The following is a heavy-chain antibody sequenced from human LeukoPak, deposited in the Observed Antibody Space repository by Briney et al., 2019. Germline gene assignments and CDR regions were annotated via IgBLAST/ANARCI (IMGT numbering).Heavy chain of an antibody. CDR2: IKTSGST. D-gene: IGHD5-12*01. CDR3: ARTPLVANGAGAFDI. CDR1: DGSISSGSYY. Sequence: SQTLSLTCTVSDGSISSGSYYWSWIRQPAGKGLEWIGRIKTSGSTNYNPSLKSRVTISIDTSKKQFSLKLSSVTAADTAVYYCARTPLVANGAGAFDIWGQGTMVTVSS. V-gene: IGHV4-61*02. J-gene: IGHJ3*02.